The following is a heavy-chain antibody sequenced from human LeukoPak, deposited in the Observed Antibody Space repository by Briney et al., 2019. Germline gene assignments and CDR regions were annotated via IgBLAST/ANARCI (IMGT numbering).Heavy chain of an antibody. V-gene: IGHV3-48*01. D-gene: IGHD5-24*01. CDR3: ARDYKYAFDN. Sequence: TGGSLRLSCAASGFTFSDYSMNWVRQAPGKGLEWISYIGIDSGNTNYADSVKGRSTISGDKAKNSLYLQMNSLRVEDTAVYYCARDYKYAFDNWGQGTLVTVSS. J-gene: IGHJ4*02. CDR1: GFTFSDYS. CDR2: IGIDSGNT.